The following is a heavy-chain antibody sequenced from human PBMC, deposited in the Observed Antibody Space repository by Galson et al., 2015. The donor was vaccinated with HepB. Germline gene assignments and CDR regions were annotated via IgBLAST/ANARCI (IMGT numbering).Heavy chain of an antibody. CDR1: GDSVSSNSAA. CDR3: ARVGYCSSTSCYAWGDAFDI. D-gene: IGHD2-2*01. J-gene: IGHJ3*02. CDR2: TYYRSKWYN. V-gene: IGHV6-1*01. Sequence: CAISGDSVSSNSAAWNWIRQSPSRGLEWLGRTYYRSKWYNDYAVSVKSRITINPDTSKNQFSLQLNSVTPEDTAVYYCARVGYCSSTSCYAWGDAFDIWGQGTMVTVSS.